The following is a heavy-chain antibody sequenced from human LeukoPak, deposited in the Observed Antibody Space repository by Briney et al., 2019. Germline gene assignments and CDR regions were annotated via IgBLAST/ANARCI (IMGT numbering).Heavy chain of an antibody. CDR2: IYSGGST. V-gene: IGHV3-53*01. CDR3: ARDQSSGWFYFDY. J-gene: IGHJ4*02. CDR1: GFTVSSNY. D-gene: IGHD6-19*01. Sequence: GGSLRLSCAASGFTVSSNYMSWVRQAPGKALEWVSVIYSGGSTYYADSVKGRFTISRDNSKNTPYLQMNSLRAEDTAVYYCARDQSSGWFYFDYWGQGTLVTVSS.